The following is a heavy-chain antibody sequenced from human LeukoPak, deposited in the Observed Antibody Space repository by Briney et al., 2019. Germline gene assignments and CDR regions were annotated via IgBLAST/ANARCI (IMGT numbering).Heavy chain of an antibody. Sequence: GESLRISCKGSGYSFTSYWITWVRQMPGKGLEWMGRIDPSDSYTNYSPSFQGHVTISVDKSISTAYLQWSSLKASGTAMYYCARRDRYSWYSFDYWGQGTLVTVSS. J-gene: IGHJ4*02. CDR1: GYSFTSYW. D-gene: IGHD6-13*01. V-gene: IGHV5-10-1*01. CDR3: ARRDRYSWYSFDY. CDR2: IDPSDSYT.